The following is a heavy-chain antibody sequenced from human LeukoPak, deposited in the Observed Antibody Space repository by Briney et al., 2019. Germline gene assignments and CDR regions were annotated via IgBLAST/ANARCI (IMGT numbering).Heavy chain of an antibody. CDR2: ISSSSSTI. Sequence: GGSLRLSCAASGFTFSRHSMNWVRQAPGKGLEWVSYISSSSSTIFYADSVKGRFTISRDNSKNTLYLQMNSLRAEDTAVYYCAKDLYYYGSGSYHSAFLSYYGMDVWGQGTTVTVSS. CDR1: GFTFSRHS. CDR3: AKDLYYYGSGSYHSAFLSYYGMDV. D-gene: IGHD3-10*01. V-gene: IGHV3-48*01. J-gene: IGHJ6*02.